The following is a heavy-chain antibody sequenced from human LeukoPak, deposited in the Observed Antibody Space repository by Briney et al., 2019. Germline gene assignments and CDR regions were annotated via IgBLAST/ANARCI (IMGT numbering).Heavy chain of an antibody. Sequence: GGSLRLSCAASGFTFSSVGMAWVRQAPGKGPEWVSAFSGSGGNTYYADSVKGRFTISRDNSKSTPYLQMTSLRAADTATYYCAKDRGSTSGWYPSDWGQGTLVTVSS. J-gene: IGHJ4*02. CDR1: GFTFSSVG. D-gene: IGHD6-19*01. CDR2: FSGSGGNT. V-gene: IGHV3-23*01. CDR3: AKDRGSTSGWYPSD.